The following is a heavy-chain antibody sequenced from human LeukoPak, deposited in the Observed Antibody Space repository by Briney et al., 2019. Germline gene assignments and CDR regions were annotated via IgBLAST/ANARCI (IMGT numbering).Heavy chain of an antibody. D-gene: IGHD5-12*01. CDR2: VSSNCSYT. CDR1: GCSFSDCY. J-gene: IGHJ4*02. V-gene: IGHV3-11*06. CDR3: ASIPMVATIGVSDD. Sequence: GGSLRLSCAASGCSFSDCYMSWVRQAPRKGRGWVSYVSSNCSYTNYADSVQGRFTISRDNAKNTLYLQMNSLRAEDTAVYYCASIPMVATIGVSDDWGQGTLVTVSP.